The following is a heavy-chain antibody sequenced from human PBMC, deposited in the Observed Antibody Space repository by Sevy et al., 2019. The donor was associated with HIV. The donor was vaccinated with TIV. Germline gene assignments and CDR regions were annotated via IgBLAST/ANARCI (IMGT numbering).Heavy chain of an antibody. Sequence: SETPSLTCTVSGGSITGYYWSWIRQPPGKGLEWIGYIYYSGSTFYNPSLKSRVLISVDTSKNQFSLKLSSVTAADTAIYYCARAADCTGGVCYTDNWFDPWGQGTLVTVSS. CDR2: IYYSGST. CDR3: ARAADCTGGVCYTDNWFDP. D-gene: IGHD2-8*02. V-gene: IGHV4-59*01. CDR1: GGSITGYY. J-gene: IGHJ5*02.